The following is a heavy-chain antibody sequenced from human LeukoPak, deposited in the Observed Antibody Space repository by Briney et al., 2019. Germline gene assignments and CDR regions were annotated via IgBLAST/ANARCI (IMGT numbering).Heavy chain of an antibody. J-gene: IGHJ4*02. CDR2: ISGYNNNE. V-gene: IGHV1-18*01. D-gene: IGHD1-26*01. CDR3: ARAMYSTTYGDS. Sequence: ASVTFSCKASGYTFTHYGVSWVRQAPGQGLEWMGWISGYNNNEKYRHNFQDRVTITTDTSTSTAYMEPRSLTSDDTAVYYCARAMYSTTYGDSWGPGTLVTVS. CDR1: GYTFTHYG.